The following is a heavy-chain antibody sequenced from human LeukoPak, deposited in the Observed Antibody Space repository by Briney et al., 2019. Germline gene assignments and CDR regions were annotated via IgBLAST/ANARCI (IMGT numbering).Heavy chain of an antibody. CDR1: AFTFSTYP. D-gene: IGHD2/OR15-2a*01. V-gene: IGHV3-23*01. CDR2: ISGSGGST. J-gene: IGHJ4*02. Sequence: SGGSLRLFCAASAFTFSTYPMNWVRQAPGKGLEWVSTISGSGGSTYYADSVKGRFTISRDNSKNTLYLQMNSLRAEDTAIYYCAKERPQTTSFDYWGQGTLVTVSS. CDR3: AKERPQTTSFDY.